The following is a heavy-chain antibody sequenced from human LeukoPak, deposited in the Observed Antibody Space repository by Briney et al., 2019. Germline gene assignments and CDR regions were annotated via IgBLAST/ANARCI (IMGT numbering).Heavy chain of an antibody. D-gene: IGHD5-18*01. CDR1: GYSFTSYW. J-gene: IGHJ4*02. CDR3: ARLEIQLWPMFDY. Sequence: GESLQISCQGSGYSFTSYWIGWVRQMPGKGLEWMGIIYPGDSDTRYSPSFQGQVTISADKSISTAYLQWSSLKASDTAMYYCARLEIQLWPMFDYWGQGTLVTVSS. V-gene: IGHV5-51*01. CDR2: IYPGDSDT.